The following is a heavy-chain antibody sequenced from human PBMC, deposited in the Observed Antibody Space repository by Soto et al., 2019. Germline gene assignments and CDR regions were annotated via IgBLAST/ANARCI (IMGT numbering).Heavy chain of an antibody. J-gene: IGHJ4*02. V-gene: IGHV5-51*01. CDR2: IYPGDSDT. CDR1: GYSFTKFW. CDR3: ARPTTLTQIDF. D-gene: IGHD3-16*01. Sequence: GESLKISCKASGYSFTKFWIGWVRQMPGKGLEWMGLIYPGDSDTRYSPSFQGQVAFSADTSTSTVYLQWSRLRASDTAIYYCARPTTLTQIDFWGQGTLVTVSS.